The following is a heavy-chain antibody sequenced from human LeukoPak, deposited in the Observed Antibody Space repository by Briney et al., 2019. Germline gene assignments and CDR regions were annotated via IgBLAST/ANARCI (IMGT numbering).Heavy chain of an antibody. Sequence: ASVKVSCKASGYTFTSYGISWVRQAPGQGLEWTGWISAYNGNTNYAQKLQGRVTMTTDTSTSTAYMELRSLRSDDTAVYYCATHRSSSWYYYYYGMDVWGQGTTVTVSS. J-gene: IGHJ6*02. CDR2: ISAYNGNT. D-gene: IGHD6-13*01. V-gene: IGHV1-18*01. CDR1: GYTFTSYG. CDR3: ATHRSSSWYYYYYGMDV.